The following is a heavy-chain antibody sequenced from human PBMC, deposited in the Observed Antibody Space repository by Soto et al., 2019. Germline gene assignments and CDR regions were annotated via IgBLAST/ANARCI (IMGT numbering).Heavy chain of an antibody. D-gene: IGHD3-16*01. J-gene: IGHJ4*02. V-gene: IGHV4-59*01. CDR1: GGSISSYY. CDR2: IYYSGST. Sequence: QVQLQESGPGLVKPSETLSLTCTVSGGSISSYYWSWIRQPPGKGLEWIGYIYYSGSTNYNPSLKSRVTISVDTSKNQFSLKLSSVTAADTAVYYCARSLGRLYYFDYWGQGTLVTVSS. CDR3: ARSLGRLYYFDY.